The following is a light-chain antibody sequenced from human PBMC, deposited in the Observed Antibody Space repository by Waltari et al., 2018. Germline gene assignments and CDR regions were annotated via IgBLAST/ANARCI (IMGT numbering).Light chain of an antibody. CDR1: SSDIGDYDY. CDR3: SSYTNRILV. V-gene: IGLV2-14*03. J-gene: IGLJ2*01. Sequence: QSALTQPASVSGSPGQSITISCTGSSSDIGDYDYFSWYQQHPGEALKLIIYDVTHRPSVISERFSGSKSGSAAALTISGLQGECEAGCYCSSYTNRILVFGGGTKLTVL. CDR2: DVT.